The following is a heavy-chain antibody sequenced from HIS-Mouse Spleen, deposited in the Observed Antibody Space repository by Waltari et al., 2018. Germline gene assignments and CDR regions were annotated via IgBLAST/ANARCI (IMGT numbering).Heavy chain of an antibody. J-gene: IGHJ6*02. CDR3: AKDMGGYYYGMDV. Sequence: EVQLVESGGGLVQPGRSLRLSCAASGFTFDDYAMHWVRQAPGKGLEWVSGISWNSGSIGYADSVKGRFTISRDNAKNSLYLQMNSLRAEDTALYYCAKDMGGYYYGMDVWGQGTTVTVSS. CDR1: GFTFDDYA. CDR2: ISWNSGSI. D-gene: IGHD3-16*01. V-gene: IGHV3-9*01.